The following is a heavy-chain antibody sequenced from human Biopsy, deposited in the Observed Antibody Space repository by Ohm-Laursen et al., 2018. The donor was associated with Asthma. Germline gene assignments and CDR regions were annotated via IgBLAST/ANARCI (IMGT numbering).Heavy chain of an antibody. V-gene: IGHV3-53*01. J-gene: IGHJ4*02. CDR1: GFTVSRDH. D-gene: IGHD6-19*01. Sequence: SLRLSCAALGFTVSRDHMFWVRQAPGKGLEWVSVIYSGGTSDTADSVRGRFTISRDFYKNTLYLQMDSLRAEDTAVYYCARGDSSGWSHYYFDYWGQGTPVTVSS. CDR3: ARGDSSGWSHYYFDY. CDR2: IYSGGTS.